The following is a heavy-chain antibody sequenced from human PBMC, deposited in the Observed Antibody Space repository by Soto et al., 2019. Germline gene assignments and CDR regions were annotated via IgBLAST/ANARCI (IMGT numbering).Heavy chain of an antibody. Sequence: QVQLQESGPGLVKPSGTLSLTCTVSGDSISSLNWWSWVRQPPGKGLEWLGPNHHNGNTDYNASLKSRVTISIDKSKNQFSLNLNSVTVADTAVYYCVRVPNYWGQGTLVTVSS. V-gene: IGHV4-4*02. CDR1: GDSISSLNW. CDR3: VRVPNY. CDR2: NHHNGNT. J-gene: IGHJ4*02.